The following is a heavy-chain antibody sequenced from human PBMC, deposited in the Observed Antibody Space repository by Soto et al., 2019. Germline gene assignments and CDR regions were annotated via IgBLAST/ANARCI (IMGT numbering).Heavy chain of an antibody. Sequence: SVKISCKASGGTFSSYAISWVRQAPGQGLEWMGGIIPIFGTANYAQKFQGRVTITADESTSTAYMELSSLRSEDAAVYYCARGIYGSGSYYTTPNYYYSGMDVWGEGTKVTVSS. V-gene: IGHV1-69*13. CDR2: IIPIFGTA. CDR3: ARGIYGSGSYYTTPNYYYSGMDV. J-gene: IGHJ6*02. CDR1: GGTFSSYA. D-gene: IGHD3-10*01.